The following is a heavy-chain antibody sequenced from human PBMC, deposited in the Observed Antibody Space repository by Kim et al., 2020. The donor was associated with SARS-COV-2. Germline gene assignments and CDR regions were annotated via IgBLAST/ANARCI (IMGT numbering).Heavy chain of an antibody. Sequence: GGSLRLSCAASGFTVSSNYMSWVRQAPGKGLEWVSVIYSGGSTYYADSVKGRFTISRDNSKNTLYLQMNSLRAEDTAVYYCARDSDGDLYFDYWGQGTLVTVSS. D-gene: IGHD4-17*01. CDR1: GFTVSSNY. CDR2: IYSGGST. V-gene: IGHV3-53*01. J-gene: IGHJ4*02. CDR3: ARDSDGDLYFDY.